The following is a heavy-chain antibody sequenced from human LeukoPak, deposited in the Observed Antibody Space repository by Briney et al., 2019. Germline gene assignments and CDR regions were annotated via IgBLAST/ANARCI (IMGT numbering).Heavy chain of an antibody. CDR1: GLTYSNYG. D-gene: IGHD5-18*01. CDR3: AKDLREYSSVGGLIDY. V-gene: IGHV3-30*18. J-gene: IGHJ4*02. CDR2: ISFDGSEK. Sequence: GWALRLSCAASGLTYSNYGMHWVRQAAARGLDWVAVISFDGSEKRYPDSVKGRFSISRDNSKNTLDLQMNSLRVEDTGVYYCAKDLREYSSVGGLIDYWGQGILVTVSS.